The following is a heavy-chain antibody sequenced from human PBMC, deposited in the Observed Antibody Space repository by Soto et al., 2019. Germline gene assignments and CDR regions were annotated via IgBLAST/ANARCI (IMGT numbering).Heavy chain of an antibody. V-gene: IGHV3-23*01. D-gene: IGHD1-26*01. CDR1: GITLSSHA. Sequence: GGSLRLSCAASGITLSSHAMSWVRQAPGKGPEWVSGISASGGSTSYADSVKGRFTISRDNSKNTLYLQMNSLRADDTAVYHCAKGQNSGTYRFYFDYWGQGALVTVSS. J-gene: IGHJ4*02. CDR2: ISASGGST. CDR3: AKGQNSGTYRFYFDY.